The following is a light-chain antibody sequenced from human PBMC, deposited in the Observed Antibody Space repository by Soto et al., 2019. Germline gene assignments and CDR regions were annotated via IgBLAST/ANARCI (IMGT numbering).Light chain of an antibody. CDR2: GAS. J-gene: IGKJ1*01. CDR3: QQYGSSGT. CDR1: QSISNSY. V-gene: IGKV3-20*01. Sequence: VLTKSPGTLSLHQGERATLSCRASQSISNSYLAWYQQKPGQAPRLLIYGASSRATGIPDRFSGSGSVTDFTLTISRLEPEDFAVYNCQQYGSSGTFGQGTKVDIK.